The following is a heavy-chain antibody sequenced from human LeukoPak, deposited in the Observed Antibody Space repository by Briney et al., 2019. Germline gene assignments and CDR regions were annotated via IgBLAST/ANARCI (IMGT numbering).Heavy chain of an antibody. CDR3: AREGLAVALDY. CDR1: GGSISSYN. Sequence: PSETLSLTCTDSGGSISSYNWSWIRQPPGKGLEWIGRIYTSGSTNYNPSLKSRVSMSVATTKIQFSLKLSSVTAADAAVYYCAREGLAVALDYWGQGTMVTVSS. CDR2: IYTSGST. D-gene: IGHD6-19*01. V-gene: IGHV4-4*07. J-gene: IGHJ4*02.